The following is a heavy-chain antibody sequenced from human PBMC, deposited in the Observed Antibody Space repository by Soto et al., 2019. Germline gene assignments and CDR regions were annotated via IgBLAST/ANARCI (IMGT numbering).Heavy chain of an antibody. D-gene: IGHD6-19*01. CDR3: ARDFNPVRQWLVPLDY. CDR1: GYTFTSYG. CDR2: INAYNGNT. J-gene: IGHJ4*02. V-gene: IGHV1-18*01. Sequence: GASVKVSCKASGYTFTSYGISWVRQAPGQGLEWMGWINAYNGNTNYAQKLQGRVTMTTDTSTSTAYMELRSLRSDDTAVYYCARDFNPVRQWLVPLDYWGQGTLVTVSS.